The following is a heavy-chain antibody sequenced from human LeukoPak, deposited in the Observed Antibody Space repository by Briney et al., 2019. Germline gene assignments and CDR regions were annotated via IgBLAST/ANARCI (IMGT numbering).Heavy chain of an antibody. J-gene: IGHJ1*01. V-gene: IGHV3-7*01. CDR2: IKQDGVEK. Sequence: GGSLRLSCAASGFTFSNFWMTWIRQAPGKGLEWVANIKQDGVEKYYADSVEGRFTVSRDNTKNTMFLQMDSSRVEDTAVYYCARGSSGYYCDHFQTWGQGSLVTVSS. D-gene: IGHD3-22*01. CDR3: ARGSSGYYCDHFQT. CDR1: GFTFSNFW.